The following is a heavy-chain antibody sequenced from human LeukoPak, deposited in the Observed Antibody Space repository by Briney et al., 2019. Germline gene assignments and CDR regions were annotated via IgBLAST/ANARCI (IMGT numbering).Heavy chain of an antibody. CDR3: AREYYDSSGYFGRDDAFDI. CDR1: GYTFTSYG. V-gene: IGHV1-18*01. Sequence: ASVKVSRKASGYTFTSYGISWVRQAPGQGLEWMGWISAYNGNTNYAQKLQGRVTMTTDTSTSTAYMELRSLRSDDTAVYYCAREYYDSSGYFGRDDAFDIWGQGTMVTVSS. J-gene: IGHJ3*02. CDR2: ISAYNGNT. D-gene: IGHD3-22*01.